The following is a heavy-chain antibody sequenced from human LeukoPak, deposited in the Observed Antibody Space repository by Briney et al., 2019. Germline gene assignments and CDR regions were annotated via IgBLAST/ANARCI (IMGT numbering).Heavy chain of an antibody. D-gene: IGHD1-26*01. CDR3: AKDVGKWESLHFFDY. J-gene: IGHJ4*02. Sequence: GGSLRLSCAASGFTFSSTSMSWVRQAPGKGLEWISGISGSGASTYYADSVKGRFTISRDDSRNTLYLQMNSLRGDDTAVYYCAKDVGKWESLHFFDYWGQGTLVTVSS. V-gene: IGHV3-23*01. CDR2: ISGSGAST. CDR1: GFTFSSTS.